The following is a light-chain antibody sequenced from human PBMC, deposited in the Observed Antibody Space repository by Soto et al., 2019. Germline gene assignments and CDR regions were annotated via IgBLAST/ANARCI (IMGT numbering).Light chain of an antibody. CDR2: EDD. V-gene: IGLV6-57*04. CDR1: SGGIASNY. Sequence: NFMLTQPHSVSVSPGKTVTISCTRSSGGIASNYVQWYQQRPGGAPTTVIYEDDQRPSGVPDRFSGSIDTSSNSASLTISGLKTEDEAIYYCQSYDRSNPVVFGGGTQLTVL. J-gene: IGLJ3*02. CDR3: QSYDRSNPVV.